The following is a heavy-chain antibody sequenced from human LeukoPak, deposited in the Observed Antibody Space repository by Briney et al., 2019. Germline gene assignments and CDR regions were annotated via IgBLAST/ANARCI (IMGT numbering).Heavy chain of an antibody. Sequence: ETLSLTCAVYGGSFSGYYWSWIRQPPGKGLEWVANIKQDGSEKYYVDSVKGRFTISRDNAKNSLYLQMNSLRAEDTAVYYCARDRYYDYVWGAFDIWGQGTMVTVSS. CDR2: IKQDGSEK. D-gene: IGHD3-16*01. V-gene: IGHV3-7*01. J-gene: IGHJ3*02. CDR1: GGSFSGYY. CDR3: ARDRYYDYVWGAFDI.